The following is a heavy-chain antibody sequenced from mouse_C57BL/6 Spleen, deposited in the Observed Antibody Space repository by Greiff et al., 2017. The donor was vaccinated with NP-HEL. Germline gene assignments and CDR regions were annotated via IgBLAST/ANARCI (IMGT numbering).Heavy chain of an antibody. J-gene: IGHJ3*01. V-gene: IGHV5-9-1*02. D-gene: IGHD1-1*01. CDR3: TREGVLLLRFAY. CDR2: ISSGGDYI. CDR1: GFTFSSYA. Sequence: EVKLVESGEGLVKPGGSLKLSCAASGFTFSSYAMSWVRQTPEKRLEWVAYISSGGDYIYYADTVKGRFTISRDNARNTLDLQMSSLKSEDTAMYYCTREGVLLLRFAYWGQGTLVTVSA.